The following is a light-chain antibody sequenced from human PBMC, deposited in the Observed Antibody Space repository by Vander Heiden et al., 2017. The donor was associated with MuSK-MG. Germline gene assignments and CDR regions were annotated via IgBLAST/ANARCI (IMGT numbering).Light chain of an antibody. J-gene: IGLJ2*01. Sequence: SYELTQPRALSVAPGLTASITCSGDKLGDKYACWYQQKPGQSPLLVIYKDSNRPAGIPDCFSDYNSANTATRTMVGTQARDEDDYHYHKWDSNTGVFGGGTKLTVL. CDR1: KLGDKY. CDR2: KDS. CDR3: HKWDSNTGV. V-gene: IGLV3-1*01.